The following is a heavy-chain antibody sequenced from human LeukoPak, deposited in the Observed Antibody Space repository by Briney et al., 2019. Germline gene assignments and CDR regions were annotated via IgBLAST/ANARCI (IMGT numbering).Heavy chain of an antibody. V-gene: IGHV4-61*08. J-gene: IGHJ4*02. Sequence: SETLSLTCTVSGGSVSSADYYWSWIRHPPGKALEWIGYIYHTGSNNYKYSLKSRVTISLDPSENRFSLRLTSMTAADTAVYYCARLLHPGYWGQGTLVTVSS. D-gene: IGHD3-22*01. CDR1: GGSVSSADYY. CDR3: ARLLHPGY. CDR2: IYHTGSN.